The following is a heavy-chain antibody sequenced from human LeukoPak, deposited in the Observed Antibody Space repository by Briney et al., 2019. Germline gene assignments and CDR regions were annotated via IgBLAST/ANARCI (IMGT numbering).Heavy chain of an antibody. Sequence: PGGSLRLSCAASGFTFSSYSMNWVRQAPGKGLEWVSSISSSSSYIYYADSVKGRFTISRDNAKNSLYLQMNSLRAEDTAVYFCARDRSFRSDFWSVTDAFDMWGPGTMVIVSS. J-gene: IGHJ3*02. CDR3: ARDRSFRSDFWSVTDAFDM. CDR2: ISSSSSYI. CDR1: GFTFSSYS. V-gene: IGHV3-21*04. D-gene: IGHD3-3*01.